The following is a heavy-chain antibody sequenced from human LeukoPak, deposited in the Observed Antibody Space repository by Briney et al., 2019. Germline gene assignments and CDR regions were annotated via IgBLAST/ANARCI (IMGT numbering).Heavy chain of an antibody. J-gene: IGHJ3*02. V-gene: IGHV4-59*01. CDR1: GGSISSYY. CDR2: IYYSVTT. Sequence: SETLSLTCTVSGGSISSYYWSWIRQPPGKGLEWIGYIYYSVTTNYNPSLKSRVTISVDTSKNQFSLKLSSVTAADTAVYSCARLGGTGPLAAFDIWGQGTMVTVSS. D-gene: IGHD2-8*02. CDR3: ARLGGTGPLAAFDI.